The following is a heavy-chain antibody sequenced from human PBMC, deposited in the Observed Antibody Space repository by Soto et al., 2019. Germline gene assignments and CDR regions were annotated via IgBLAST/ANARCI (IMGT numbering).Heavy chain of an antibody. D-gene: IGHD5-18*01. CDR2: IYYSGST. CDR3: ARPLGPDTAMVTTWFDP. V-gene: IGHV4-39*01. CDR1: GGSISSSSYY. Sequence: SETLSLTCTVSGGSISSSSYYWGWIRQPPGKGLEWIGSIYYSGSTYYNPSLKSRVTISVDTSKNQFSLKLSSVTAADTAVYYCARPLGPDTAMVTTWFDPWGQGTLVTVSS. J-gene: IGHJ5*02.